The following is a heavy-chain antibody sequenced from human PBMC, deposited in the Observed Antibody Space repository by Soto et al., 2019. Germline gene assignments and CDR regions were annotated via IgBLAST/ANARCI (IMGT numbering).Heavy chain of an antibody. CDR2: SRKKVNSYTT. CDR3: ARSSGFPDVYAVDI. Sequence: HPGGSLRLSCAASGFSFSDYYMDWVRQAPGKGLEWVGRSRKKVNSYTTEYAASVKGRFTISRDDSKNSLYLQMNSLKTDDTAVYYCARSSGFPDVYAVDIWGQGTMVTVSS. D-gene: IGHD3-22*01. CDR1: GFSFSDYY. V-gene: IGHV3-72*01. J-gene: IGHJ3*02.